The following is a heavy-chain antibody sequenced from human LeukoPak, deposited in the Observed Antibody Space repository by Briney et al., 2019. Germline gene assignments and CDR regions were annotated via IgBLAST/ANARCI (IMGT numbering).Heavy chain of an antibody. CDR2: IYTSGST. J-gene: IGHJ5*02. CDR1: GGPFSSYY. Sequence: SETLSLTCAVSGGPFSSYYWSWIRQPPGKGLEWIGYIYTSGSTNYNPSLKSRVTISVDTSKNQFSLKLSSVTAADTAVYYCARDHYYGSGPNWFDPWGQGTLVTVSS. V-gene: IGHV4-4*09. D-gene: IGHD3-10*01. CDR3: ARDHYYGSGPNWFDP.